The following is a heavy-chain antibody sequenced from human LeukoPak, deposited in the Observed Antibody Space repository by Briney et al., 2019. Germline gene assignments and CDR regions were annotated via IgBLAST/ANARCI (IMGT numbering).Heavy chain of an antibody. V-gene: IGHV3-53*01. J-gene: IGHJ4*02. CDR2: IYSDNT. Sequence: PGGSLRLSCVVSGFTFSSYHMNWVRQAPGKGLEWVSFIYSDNTHYSDSVKGRFTISRDNSKNTLYLQMNSLRAEDTAVYYCARRAGAYSHPYDYWGQGTLVTVSS. CDR3: ARRAGAYSHPYDY. CDR1: GFTFSSYH. D-gene: IGHD4/OR15-4a*01.